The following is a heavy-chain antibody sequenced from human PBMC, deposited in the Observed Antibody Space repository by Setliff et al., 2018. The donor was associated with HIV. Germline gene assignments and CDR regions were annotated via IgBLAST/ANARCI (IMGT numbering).Heavy chain of an antibody. CDR3: ARHQYCTNGVCYTAGIDY. V-gene: IGHV4-31*03. J-gene: IGHJ4*02. D-gene: IGHD2-8*01. CDR2: IYYSGST. Sequence: KTSETLSLTCTVSGGSISSGGYFWSWIRQLPGKGLEWIGYIYYSGSTFYNPSLKSRVSISVDTAKNQFSLKLTSVTAADTAVYYCARHQYCTNGVCYTAGIDYWGQGTLVTVSS. CDR1: GGSISSGGYF.